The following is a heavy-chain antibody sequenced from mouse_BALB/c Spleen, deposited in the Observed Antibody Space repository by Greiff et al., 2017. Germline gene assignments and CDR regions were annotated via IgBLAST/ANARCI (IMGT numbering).Heavy chain of an antibody. CDR2: IYPGNSDT. Sequence: VQLQQSGTVLARPGASVKMSCKASGYSFTSYWMHWVKQRPGQGLEWIGAIYPGNSDTSYNQKFKGKAKLTAVTSASTAYMELSSLTNEDSAVYYCTRGLYYRYDLYYFDYWGQGTTLTVSS. J-gene: IGHJ2*01. D-gene: IGHD2-14*01. CDR3: TRGLYYRYDLYYFDY. V-gene: IGHV1-5*01. CDR1: GYSFTSYW.